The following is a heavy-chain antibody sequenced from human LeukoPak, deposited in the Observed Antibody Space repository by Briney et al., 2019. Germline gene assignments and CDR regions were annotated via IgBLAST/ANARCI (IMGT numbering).Heavy chain of an antibody. CDR2: ISGSGYST. V-gene: IGHV3-23*01. D-gene: IGHD3-22*01. CDR3: AKDMTYYYDSSGYSLDY. CDR1: GFTFSSYA. J-gene: IGHJ4*02. Sequence: GGSLRLSCAASGFTFSSYAMTWVRQAPGKGLECVSGISGSGYSTYYADAVKGRFTISRDNSRSTLYLQMNSLRAEDTAVYYCAKDMTYYYDSSGYSLDYWGQGTLVTVSS.